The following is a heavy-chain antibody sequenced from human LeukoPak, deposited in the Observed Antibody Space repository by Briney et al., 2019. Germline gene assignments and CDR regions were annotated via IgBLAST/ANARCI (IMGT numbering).Heavy chain of an antibody. Sequence: SETLSLTCTVSGGSISSYYWSWIRQPPGKGLEWIGYIYYSESIHYNPSLKSRVTISLDTSKHQFSLKLSSVTGADTAVYYCARHYDSSGYLYFDYWSQGTLVTVSS. CDR1: GGSISSYY. J-gene: IGHJ4*02. D-gene: IGHD3-22*01. CDR2: IYYSESI. V-gene: IGHV4-59*01. CDR3: ARHYDSSGYLYFDY.